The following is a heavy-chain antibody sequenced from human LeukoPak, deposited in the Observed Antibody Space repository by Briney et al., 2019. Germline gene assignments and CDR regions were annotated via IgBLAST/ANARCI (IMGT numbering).Heavy chain of an antibody. Sequence: PGGSLRLSCAASGFTFDDYAMHWVRQAPGKGLEWVSGISWNSGSIGYADSVKGRFTISRDNAKNSLYLQMNSLRAGDTAVYYCAKHSVTAVTAFFDFWGQGTPVTVSS. D-gene: IGHD2-21*02. CDR2: ISWNSGSI. CDR1: GFTFDDYA. V-gene: IGHV3-9*01. CDR3: AKHSVTAVTAFFDF. J-gene: IGHJ4*02.